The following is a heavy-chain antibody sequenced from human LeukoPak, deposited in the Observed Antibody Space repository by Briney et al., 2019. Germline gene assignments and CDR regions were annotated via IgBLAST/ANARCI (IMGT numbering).Heavy chain of an antibody. J-gene: IGHJ4*02. CDR1: EFTFSNYA. Sequence: GGSLRLSCAASEFTFSNYAMSWVRQSPGEGLEWVSSISGSGGSTLYADSVKGRFTISRDNSKNTLYLQMSSLRAEDTAVYYCARDDGGETNWGSIDYWGQGTVVTVSS. CDR2: ISGSGGST. D-gene: IGHD7-27*01. V-gene: IGHV3-23*01. CDR3: ARDDGGETNWGSIDY.